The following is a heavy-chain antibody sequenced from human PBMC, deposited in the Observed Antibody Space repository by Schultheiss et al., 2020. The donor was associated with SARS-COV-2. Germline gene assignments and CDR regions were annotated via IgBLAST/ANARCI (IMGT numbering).Heavy chain of an antibody. V-gene: IGHV3-30*04. CDR2: ISYDGSNK. Sequence: GESLKISCAASGFTFSSYAMHWVRQAPGKGLEWVAVISYDGSNKYYADSVKGRFTISRDNSKNTLYLQMNSLRAEDTAVYYCARWWYYNSSGHYYFDYWGQGTLVTVSS. CDR1: GFTFSSYA. CDR3: ARWWYYNSSGHYYFDY. D-gene: IGHD3-22*01. J-gene: IGHJ4*02.